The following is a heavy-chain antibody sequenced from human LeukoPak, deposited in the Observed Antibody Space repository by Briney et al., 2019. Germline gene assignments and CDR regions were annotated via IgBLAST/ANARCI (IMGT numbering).Heavy chain of an antibody. V-gene: IGHV1-18*01. J-gene: IGHJ4*02. Sequence: ASVKVSCKASGYTFTSYGISWVRQAPGRGLEWMGWISAYNGNTNYAQKLQGRVTMTTDTSTSTAYMELRSLRSDDTAVYYCAILPVRGYSGYDLGYWGQGTLVTVSS. CDR2: ISAYNGNT. CDR3: AILPVRGYSGYDLGY. CDR1: GYTFTSYG. D-gene: IGHD5-12*01.